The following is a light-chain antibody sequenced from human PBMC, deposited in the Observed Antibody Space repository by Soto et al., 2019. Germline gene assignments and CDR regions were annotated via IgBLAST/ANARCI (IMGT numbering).Light chain of an antibody. CDR2: GAS. V-gene: IGKV3-15*01. CDR3: QQFNVWHRT. J-gene: IGKJ1*01. CDR1: QSVGSN. Sequence: EIEMTQSPATLSVSPGERATLSCRASQSVGSNLAWYQQKPGQAPRLLIYGASTRATDIPARFSGSGSGTEFALTINSLQSEDFAVYFCQQFNVWHRTFGQGTKVDIK.